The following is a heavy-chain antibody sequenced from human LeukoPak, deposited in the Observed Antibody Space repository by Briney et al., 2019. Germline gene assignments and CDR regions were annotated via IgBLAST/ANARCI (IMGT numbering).Heavy chain of an antibody. D-gene: IGHD3-10*01. Sequence: RPSETLSLTCTVSGVSISSYYWSWIRQPPGKGLEWIGYIYYSGSTNYNPSLKSRVTISVDTSKNQFSLKLTSVTAADTAVYYCARDRYYYGSGRLFDYWGQGTLVTVSS. CDR2: IYYSGST. CDR1: GVSISSYY. J-gene: IGHJ4*02. CDR3: ARDRYYYGSGRLFDY. V-gene: IGHV4-59*01.